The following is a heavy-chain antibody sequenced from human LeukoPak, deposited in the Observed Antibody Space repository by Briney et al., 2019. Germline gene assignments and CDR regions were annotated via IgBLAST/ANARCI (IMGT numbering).Heavy chain of an antibody. V-gene: IGHV7-4-1*02. J-gene: IGHJ4*02. D-gene: IGHD4-23*01. CDR1: GYTFTSYP. CDR3: ARTLSGGNYVFFDFDY. CDR2: INTNTGNP. Sequence: ASVKVSCKASGYTFTSYPINWVRQAPGQGLEWIGWINTNTGNPTYAQDFTGRFVFSLDTSVSTAYLQISSLKAEDTAVYYCARTLSGGNYVFFDFDYWGQGTLVTVSS.